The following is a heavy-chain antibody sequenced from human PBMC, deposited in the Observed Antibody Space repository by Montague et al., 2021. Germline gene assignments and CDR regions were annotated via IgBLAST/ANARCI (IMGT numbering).Heavy chain of an antibody. Sequence: SLRLSCAASGFNFTGYWMNWVRQAPGKGLEWVSSIKQYGTMTYYAASVKGRFTISRDNAQNVLYLQMNSLRVEDTAIYYCVRDTSGAFDIWGPGTMVTVSS. CDR3: VRDTSGAFDI. CDR2: IKQYGTMT. J-gene: IGHJ3*02. CDR1: GFNFTGYW. V-gene: IGHV3-7*05. D-gene: IGHD6-19*01.